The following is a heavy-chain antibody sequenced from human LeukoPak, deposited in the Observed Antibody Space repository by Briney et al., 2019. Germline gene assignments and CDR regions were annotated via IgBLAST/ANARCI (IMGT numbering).Heavy chain of an antibody. J-gene: IGHJ6*02. CDR2: IYSGGST. V-gene: IGHV3-53*01. CDR1: GFTVSSTY. D-gene: IGHD5-12*01. Sequence: PGGSLRLSSAASGFTVSSTYMSWVRQAPGKGLEWVSVIYSGGSTYYADSVKGRFTISRDNSKNTLYLQINSMRAEDTAVYYCARENVATIDESYYYGMDVWGQGTTVTVSS. CDR3: ARENVATIDESYYYGMDV.